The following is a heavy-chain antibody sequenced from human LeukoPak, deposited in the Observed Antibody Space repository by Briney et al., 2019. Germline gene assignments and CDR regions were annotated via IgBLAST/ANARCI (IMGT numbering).Heavy chain of an antibody. V-gene: IGHV1-69*04. D-gene: IGHD5-24*01. Sequence: GASVKVSCKASGGTFSSYAISWVRQAPGQGLEWMGRIIPILGIANYAQKFQGRVTITADKSTSTAYTELSSLRSEDTAVYYCARVEMATIYFDYWGQGTLVTASS. CDR2: IIPILGIA. CDR3: ARVEMATIYFDY. CDR1: GGTFSSYA. J-gene: IGHJ4*02.